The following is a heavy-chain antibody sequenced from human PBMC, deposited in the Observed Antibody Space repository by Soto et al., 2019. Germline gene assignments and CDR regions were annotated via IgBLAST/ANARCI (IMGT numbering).Heavy chain of an antibody. Sequence: DTLSLHCTVSGGSISRSSYYWGWIRQPPGKGLEWIGSIYYSGSTYYNPSLKSRVTISVDTSKNQFSLKLSSVTAADTAVYYCARETYGAPHYFDYWGQGTLVTVSS. CDR2: IYYSGST. V-gene: IGHV4-39*02. D-gene: IGHD2-8*01. CDR1: GGSISRSSYY. CDR3: ARETYGAPHYFDY. J-gene: IGHJ4*02.